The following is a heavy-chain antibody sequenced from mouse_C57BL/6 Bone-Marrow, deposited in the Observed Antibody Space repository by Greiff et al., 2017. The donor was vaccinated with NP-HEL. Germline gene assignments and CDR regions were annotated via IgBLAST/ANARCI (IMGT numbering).Heavy chain of an antibody. D-gene: IGHD1-1*01. CDR3: ATYGSSRFYYAMDY. CDR2: IYPGSGST. Sequence: QVQLQQPGAELVKPGASVKMSCKASGYTFTSYWITWVKQRPGQGLEWIGVIYPGSGSTNYNEKFKSKATLTVDTSSSTAYMQLSSLTSEDSAVYYCATYGSSRFYYAMDYWGQGTSVTVSS. V-gene: IGHV1-55*01. CDR1: GYTFTSYW. J-gene: IGHJ4*01.